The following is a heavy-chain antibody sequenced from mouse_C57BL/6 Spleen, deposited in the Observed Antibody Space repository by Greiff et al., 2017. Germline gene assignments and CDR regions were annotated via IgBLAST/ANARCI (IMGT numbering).Heavy chain of an antibody. CDR1: GYTFTSYW. CDR3: AVYYDYDEGFAY. Sequence: QVQLQQSGAELVKPGASVKMSCKASGYTFTSYWITWVKQRPGQGLEWIGDIYPGSGSTNYNEKFKSKATLTVDTSSSTAYMQLSSLTSEDSAVYYCAVYYDYDEGFAYWGQGTLVTVSA. D-gene: IGHD2-4*01. J-gene: IGHJ3*01. CDR2: IYPGSGST. V-gene: IGHV1-55*01.